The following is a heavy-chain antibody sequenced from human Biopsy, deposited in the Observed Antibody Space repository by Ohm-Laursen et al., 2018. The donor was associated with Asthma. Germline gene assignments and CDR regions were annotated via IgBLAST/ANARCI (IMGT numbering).Heavy chain of an antibody. CDR1: GFSLSSSGAN. D-gene: IGHD1-14*01. Sequence: TQTLTLTSSFSGFSLSSSGANVNWIRQPPGKALEWLARIDWEEDKFYSSSLRTRLTISKGPSKDQVVLTMTNMGPVDTATYYCTRHNDYWGPGILVTVSS. V-gene: IGHV2-70*04. CDR3: TRHNDY. CDR2: IDWEEDK. J-gene: IGHJ4*02.